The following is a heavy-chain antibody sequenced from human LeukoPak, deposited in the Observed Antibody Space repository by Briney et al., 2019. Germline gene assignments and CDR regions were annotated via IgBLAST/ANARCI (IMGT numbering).Heavy chain of an antibody. CDR3: ARVRCSSTSCYVDY. Sequence: SETLSLTCTVSGGSISSYYLSWIRQPAGKGLEWIGRIYTSGSTNYNPSLKSRVTMSVDTSKNQFSLKLSSVTAADTAVYYCARVRCSSTSCYVDYWGQGTLLSVSS. J-gene: IGHJ4*02. CDR2: IYTSGST. D-gene: IGHD2-2*01. V-gene: IGHV4-4*07. CDR1: GGSISSYY.